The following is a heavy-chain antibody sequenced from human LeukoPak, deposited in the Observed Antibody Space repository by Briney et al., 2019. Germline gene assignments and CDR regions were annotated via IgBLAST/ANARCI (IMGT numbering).Heavy chain of an antibody. CDR2: INGDGSRT. J-gene: IGHJ1*01. D-gene: IGHD6-25*01. CDR1: GFTFSNYW. CDR3: ASPYSSGL. V-gene: IGHV3-74*03. Sequence: GGSLRLSCAASGFTFSNYWVHWVRQAPGKGLVWVSGINGDGSRTKYEDSVKGRFTVSRDNAKNTLYLQMNSLRAEDTAVYYCASPYSSGLWGQGTLVTVSS.